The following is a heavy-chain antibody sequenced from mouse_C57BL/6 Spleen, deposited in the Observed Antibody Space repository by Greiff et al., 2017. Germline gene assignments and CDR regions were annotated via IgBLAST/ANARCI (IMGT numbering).Heavy chain of an antibody. Sequence: QVHVKQPGAELVMPGASVKLSCKASGYTFTSYWMHWVKQRPGQGLEWIGEIDPSDSYTNYNQKFKGKSTLTVDKSSSTAYMQLSSLTSEDSAVYYCARAAYYSTIGYYYAMDYWGQGTSVTVSS. J-gene: IGHJ4*01. CDR2: IDPSDSYT. CDR3: ARAAYYSTIGYYYAMDY. CDR1: GYTFTSYW. V-gene: IGHV1-69*01. D-gene: IGHD2-5*01.